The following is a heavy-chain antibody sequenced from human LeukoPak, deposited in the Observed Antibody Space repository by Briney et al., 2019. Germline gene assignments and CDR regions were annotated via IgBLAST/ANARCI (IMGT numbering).Heavy chain of an antibody. D-gene: IGHD6-6*01. CDR1: GYTFTSYY. CDR2: INPSGGST. V-gene: IGHV1-46*01. J-gene: IGHJ6*03. Sequence: GASVKVSCKASGYTFTSYYMHWVRQAPGQGLEWMGIINPSGGSTSYAQKFQGRVTMTRDMSTSTVYMELSSLRSEDTAVYYCARAGMYSIAARPYYYYYYMDVWGKGTTVTVSS. CDR3: ARAGMYSIAARPYYYYYYMDV.